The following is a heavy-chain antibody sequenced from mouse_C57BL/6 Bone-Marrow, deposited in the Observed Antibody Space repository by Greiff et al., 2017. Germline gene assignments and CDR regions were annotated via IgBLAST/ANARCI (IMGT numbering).Heavy chain of an antibody. CDR3: ATPTRVTTRVGYYAMDY. D-gene: IGHD2-5*01. J-gene: IGHJ4*01. CDR1: GYAFSSYW. CDR2: IYPGDGDT. V-gene: IGHV1-80*01. Sequence: QVQLKQSGAELVKPGASVKISCKASGYAFSSYWMNWVKQRPGKGLEWIGQIYPGDGDTNYNGKFKGKATLTADKSSSTAYMQLSSLTSEDSAVYVCATPTRVTTRVGYYAMDYWGQGTSVTVSS.